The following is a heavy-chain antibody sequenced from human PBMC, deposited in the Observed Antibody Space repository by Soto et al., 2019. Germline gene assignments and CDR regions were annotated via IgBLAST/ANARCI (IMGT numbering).Heavy chain of an antibody. J-gene: IGHJ3*02. CDR2: IYYSGST. D-gene: IGHD3-9*01. CDR1: HPSISRYY. Sequence: PSETLSLTCTVYHPSISRYYRSLIPHPPGKGLEWIGYIYYSGSTNYNPSLKSRVTISVDTSKNQFSLKLSSVTAADTAVYYCARHERYFDWLGAFDIWGQGTMVTVSS. V-gene: IGHV4-59*08. CDR3: ARHERYFDWLGAFDI.